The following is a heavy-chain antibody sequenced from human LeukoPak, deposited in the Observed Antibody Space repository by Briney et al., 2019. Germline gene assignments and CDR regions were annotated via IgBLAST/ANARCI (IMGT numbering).Heavy chain of an antibody. D-gene: IGHD2-15*01. CDR1: DGSITTDDYF. Sequence: PSETLSLTCTVSDGSITTDDYFWSWIRQPPGRGLEWIAYISHSGRTYSNPSLESRVTMSVDRSQNQFFLKLSSVTAADTAVYYCARVVVYCSGGSCPDYFDYWGQGTLVTVSS. CDR3: ARVVVYCSGGSCPDYFDY. J-gene: IGHJ4*02. V-gene: IGHV4-30-2*01. CDR2: ISHSGRT.